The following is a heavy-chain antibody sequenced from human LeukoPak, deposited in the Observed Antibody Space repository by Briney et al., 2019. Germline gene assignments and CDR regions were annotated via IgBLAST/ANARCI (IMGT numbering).Heavy chain of an antibody. J-gene: IGHJ6*02. V-gene: IGHV3-21*01. CDR2: ISSSSSYI. D-gene: IGHD3-10*01. Sequence: GGSLRLSCAASGFTFSSYSMNWVRQAPGKGLEWVSSISSSSSYIYYADSVKGRFTISRDNAKNSLYLQMNSLRAEDTAVYYCARVLWFGPYYYYYGMDVWGQGTTVTVSS. CDR3: ARVLWFGPYYYYYGMDV. CDR1: GFTFSSYS.